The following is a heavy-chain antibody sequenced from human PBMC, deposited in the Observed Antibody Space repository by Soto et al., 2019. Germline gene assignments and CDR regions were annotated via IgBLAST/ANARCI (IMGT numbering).Heavy chain of an antibody. D-gene: IGHD2-8*01. J-gene: IGHJ6*02. V-gene: IGHV3-48*03. CDR2: ISSSGSTI. CDR3: ARDGSVNGGYYYGMDV. Sequence: PGGSLRLSCAASGFTFSSYEMNWVRQAPGKGLEWVSYISSSGSTIYYADSVKGRFTISRDNAKNSLYLQMNSLRAEDTAVYYCARDGSVNGGYYYGMDVWGQGTTVTVSS. CDR1: GFTFSSYE.